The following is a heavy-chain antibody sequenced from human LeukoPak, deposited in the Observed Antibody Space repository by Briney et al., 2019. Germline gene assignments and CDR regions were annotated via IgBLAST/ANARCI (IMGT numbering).Heavy chain of an antibody. V-gene: IGHV3-23*01. J-gene: IGHJ4*02. D-gene: IGHD1-26*01. Sequence: PGGSLRLSCAASGFTFENYGMSWVRQAPGKGLEWVSAISGSGGSTYYADSVKGRFTISRDNSKNTLYLQMNSLRAEDTAVYYCAKDLLRRELPVDYWGQGTLVTVSS. CDR1: GFTFENYG. CDR3: AKDLLRRELPVDY. CDR2: ISGSGGST.